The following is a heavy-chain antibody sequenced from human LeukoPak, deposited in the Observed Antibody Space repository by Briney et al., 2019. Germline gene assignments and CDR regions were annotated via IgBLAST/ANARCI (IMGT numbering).Heavy chain of an antibody. CDR1: GYTFTSYG. Sequence: ASVKVSCKASGYTFTSYGISWVRQAPGRGLEWMGWISAYNGNTNYAQKLQGRVTMTTDTSTSTAYMELRSLRSDDTAVYYCARGRITAWSYYDILTEFDYWGQGTLVTVSS. V-gene: IGHV1-18*04. CDR3: ARGRITAWSYYDILTEFDY. D-gene: IGHD3-9*01. J-gene: IGHJ4*02. CDR2: ISAYNGNT.